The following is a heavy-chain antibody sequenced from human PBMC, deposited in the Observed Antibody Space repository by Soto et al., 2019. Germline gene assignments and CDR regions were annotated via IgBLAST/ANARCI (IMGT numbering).Heavy chain of an antibody. Sequence: QVQLVQSGAEVKKPGASVKVSCKASGYTFTSYGISWVRQAPGQGLEWMGWISAYNGNTNYEQKLQGRVTMTTDTSTSTAYMELRSLRSDDTAVYYCARDCKQRWRQFPCGPVDYLGQGTLVTVSS. J-gene: IGHJ4*02. V-gene: IGHV1-18*01. CDR1: GYTFTSYG. CDR2: ISAYNGNT. CDR3: ARDCKQRWRQFPCGPVDY. D-gene: IGHD2-15*01.